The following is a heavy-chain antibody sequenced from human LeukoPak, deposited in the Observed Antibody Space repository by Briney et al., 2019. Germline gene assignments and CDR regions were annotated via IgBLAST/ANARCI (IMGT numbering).Heavy chain of an antibody. CDR2: ISSSSSYI. Sequence: GGSLRLSCAASGFTVSSNYMSWVRQAPGKGLEWVSSISSSSSYIYYADSVKGRFTISRDNAKNSLYLQMNSLRAEDTAVYYCARDTPVVAATSAAPWFDPWGQGTLVTVSS. J-gene: IGHJ5*02. D-gene: IGHD2-15*01. CDR1: GFTVSSNY. V-gene: IGHV3-21*01. CDR3: ARDTPVVAATSAAPWFDP.